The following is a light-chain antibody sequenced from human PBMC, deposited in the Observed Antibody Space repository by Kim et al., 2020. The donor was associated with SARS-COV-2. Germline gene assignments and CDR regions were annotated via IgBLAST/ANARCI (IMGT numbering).Light chain of an antibody. Sequence: LTQPRSVSGSPGQSVTISCTGTSSDVGGYSYVSWYQQHPGKAPKLMIYDVSKRPSGVPDHFSGSKSGNTASLTISALQAEDEADYYCCSYAGSYTYVFGTGTKVTVL. V-gene: IGLV2-11*01. CDR1: SSDVGGYSY. CDR2: DVS. J-gene: IGLJ1*01. CDR3: CSYAGSYTYV.